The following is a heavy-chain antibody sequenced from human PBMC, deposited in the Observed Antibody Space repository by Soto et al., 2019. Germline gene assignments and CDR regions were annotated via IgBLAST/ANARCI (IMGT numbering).Heavy chain of an antibody. Sequence: GGSLRLSCAASGFIFSRYGMHWVRQAPGKGLEWVAIIWYDGTNEKYADSVKGRFTISRDNSKNTLYLQMNTLRGEDTAVYYCARGWAENGSNWGLDYFQHWGQGTLVTVSS. J-gene: IGHJ1*01. CDR2: IWYDGTNE. V-gene: IGHV3-33*01. CDR3: ARGWAENGSNWGLDYFQH. CDR1: GFIFSRYG. D-gene: IGHD6-13*01.